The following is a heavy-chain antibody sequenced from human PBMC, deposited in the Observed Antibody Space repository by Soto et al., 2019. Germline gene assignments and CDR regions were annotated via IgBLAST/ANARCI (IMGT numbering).Heavy chain of an antibody. J-gene: IGHJ6*03. CDR2: IIPILGIA. CDR3: AREYGSSYHSYYMDV. V-gene: IGHV1-69*04. CDR1: GGTFSSYT. D-gene: IGHD6-13*01. Sequence: SVKVSCKASGGTFSSYTISWVRQAPGQGLEWMGRIIPILGIANYAQKFQGRVTITADKSTSTAYMELSSLRSEDTAVYYCAREYGSSYHSYYMDVWGKGTTVTVSS.